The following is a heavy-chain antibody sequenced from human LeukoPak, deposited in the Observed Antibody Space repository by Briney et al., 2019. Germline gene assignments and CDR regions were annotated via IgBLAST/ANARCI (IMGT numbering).Heavy chain of an antibody. CDR3: AKPISGGLAVTADWFDPWGQGTLVVVSSGMDV. Sequence: GGSLRLSCTASGFAFSFFAMSWLRQRPGKGLEWVSTINANSGATSYAASVRGRFTISRDNSKNKLYLQLNSLRAEDTAVYYCAKPISGGLAVTADWFDPWGQGTLVVVSSGMDVWGQGTTVTVSS. V-gene: IGHV3-23*01. CDR1: GFAFSFFA. J-gene: IGHJ6*02. CDR2: INANSGAT. D-gene: IGHD6-19*01.